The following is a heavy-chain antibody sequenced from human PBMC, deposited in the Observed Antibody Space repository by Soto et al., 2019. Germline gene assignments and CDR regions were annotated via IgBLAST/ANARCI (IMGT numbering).Heavy chain of an antibody. CDR3: ARQGCSSTSCYQSAYYYYYYGMDV. CDR1: GYTFTDYW. J-gene: IGHJ6*02. CDR2: IYPGDSDT. Sequence: GESLKISCKGSGYTFTDYWIGWVRQLPGKGLEWMGIIYPGDSDTRYSPSFQGQVTISADKSISTAYLQWSSLKASDTAMYYCARQGCSSTSCYQSAYYYYYYGMDVGGQGTTVTVS. D-gene: IGHD2-2*01. V-gene: IGHV5-51*01.